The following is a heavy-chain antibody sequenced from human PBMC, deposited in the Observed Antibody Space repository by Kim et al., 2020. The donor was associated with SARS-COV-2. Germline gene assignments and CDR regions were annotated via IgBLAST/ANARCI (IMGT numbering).Heavy chain of an antibody. CDR3: ARFIPPQPHSSGWVLYYYYGMDV. V-gene: IGHV3-21*01. CDR1: GFTFSSYS. Sequence: GGSLRLSCAASGFTFSSYSMNWVRQAPGKGLEWVSSISSSSSYIYYADSVKGRFTISRDNAKNSLYLQMNSLRAEDTAVYYCARFIPPQPHSSGWVLYYYYGMDVWGQGTTVTVSS. D-gene: IGHD6-19*01. CDR2: ISSSSSYI. J-gene: IGHJ6*02.